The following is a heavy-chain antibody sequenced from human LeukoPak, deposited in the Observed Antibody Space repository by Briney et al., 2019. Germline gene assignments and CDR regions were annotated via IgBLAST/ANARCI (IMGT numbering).Heavy chain of an antibody. CDR2: INHSGST. CDR1: GGFFSGYY. CDR3: ARDCSGGSCYSGFDY. Sequence: PSETLSLTCAVYGGFFSGYYWSWIRQPPGKGLEWIGEINHSGSTNYNPSLKSRVTISVDTSKNQFSLKLSSVTAADTAVYYCARDCSGGSCYSGFDYWGQETLVTVSS. J-gene: IGHJ4*02. V-gene: IGHV4-34*01. D-gene: IGHD2-15*01.